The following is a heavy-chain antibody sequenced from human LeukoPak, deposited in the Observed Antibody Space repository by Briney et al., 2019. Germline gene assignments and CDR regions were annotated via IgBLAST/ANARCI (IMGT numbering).Heavy chain of an antibody. Sequence: GGSLRLSCAASRFPFNKYGMSWVRQAPGKGLEWVSTISGTGDGTYYADSVKGRFTISRDNSKNTLYLQMKSLRAEDTAVYYCAKDMAIVVVTAPRYWGQGTLVTVSS. V-gene: IGHV3-23*01. CDR1: RFPFNKYG. CDR3: AKDMAIVVVTAPRY. J-gene: IGHJ4*02. CDR2: ISGTGDGT. D-gene: IGHD2-21*02.